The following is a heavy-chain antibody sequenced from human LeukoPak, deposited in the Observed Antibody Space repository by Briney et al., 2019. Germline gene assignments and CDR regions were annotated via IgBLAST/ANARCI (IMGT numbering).Heavy chain of an antibody. D-gene: IGHD2-15*01. CDR1: GGSISRSSYY. Sequence: PSETLSLTCTVSGGSISRSSYYWGWIRQPPGKGLEWIGSIYYSGSTYYNPSLKSRVTISVDTSKNQFSLKLSSVTAADTAVYYCARDGSMVAAPFDYWGQGTLVTVSS. V-gene: IGHV4-39*07. J-gene: IGHJ4*02. CDR2: IYYSGST. CDR3: ARDGSMVAAPFDY.